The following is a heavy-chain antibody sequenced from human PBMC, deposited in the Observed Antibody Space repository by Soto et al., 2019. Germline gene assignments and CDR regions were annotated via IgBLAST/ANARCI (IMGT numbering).Heavy chain of an antibody. CDR3: ARTFDTITYYFDY. CDR1: EFSFSSYA. Sequence: LRLSCAASEFSFSSYAMHWIRQAPGKGLEWVAVISFDGNIIHYADSVKGRFIISRDNSKNTLYLQMHSLSGEDTAVYYCARTFDTITYYFDYWGQGTLVTVSS. V-gene: IGHV3-30-3*01. D-gene: IGHD3-9*01. CDR2: ISFDGNII. J-gene: IGHJ4*02.